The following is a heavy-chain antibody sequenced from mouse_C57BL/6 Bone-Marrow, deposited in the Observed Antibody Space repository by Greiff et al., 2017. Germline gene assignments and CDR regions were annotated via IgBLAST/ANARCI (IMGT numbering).Heavy chain of an antibody. V-gene: IGHV1-50*01. D-gene: IGHD3-2*02. J-gene: IGHJ1*03. Sequence: VQLQQPGAELVKPGASVKLSCKASGYTFTSYWMQWVKQRPGQGLEWIGEIDPSDSYTNYNQKFKGKATLTVDTSSSTAYMQLSSLTSEDSAVYYCEAFDVWGTGTTLTVSS. CDR3: EAFDV. CDR2: IDPSDSYT. CDR1: GYTFTSYW.